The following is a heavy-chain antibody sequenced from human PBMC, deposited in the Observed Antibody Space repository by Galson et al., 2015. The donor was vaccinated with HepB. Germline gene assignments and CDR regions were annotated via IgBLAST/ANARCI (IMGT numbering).Heavy chain of an antibody. V-gene: IGHV1-18*01. J-gene: IGHJ4*02. D-gene: IGHD6-6*01. CDR1: GYTFTSYG. Sequence: SVKVSCKASGYTFTSYGISWVRQAPGQGLEWMGWISAYNGNTNYAQKLQGRVTMTTDTSTSTAYMELRSLRSDDTAVYYCARDAAARPFRSPLGFDYWGQGTLVTVSS. CDR2: ISAYNGNT. CDR3: ARDAAARPFRSPLGFDY.